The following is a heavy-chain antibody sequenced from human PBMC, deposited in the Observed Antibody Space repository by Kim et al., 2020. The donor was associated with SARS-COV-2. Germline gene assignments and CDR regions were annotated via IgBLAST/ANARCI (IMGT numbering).Heavy chain of an antibody. Sequence: SETLSLTCTVSGGSISSSSYYWGWIRQPPGKGLEWIGSIYYSGSTYYNPSLKSRVTISVDTSKNQFSLKLSSVTAADTAVYYCATSTNYYDSNGYYYALGYWGQGTLVTVSS. CDR1: GGSISSSSYY. V-gene: IGHV4-39*07. J-gene: IGHJ4*02. CDR3: ATSTNYYDSNGYYYALGY. CDR2: IYYSGST. D-gene: IGHD3-22*01.